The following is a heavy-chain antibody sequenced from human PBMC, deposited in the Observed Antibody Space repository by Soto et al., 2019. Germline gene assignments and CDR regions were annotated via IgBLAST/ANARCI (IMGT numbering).Heavy chain of an antibody. D-gene: IGHD7-27*01. J-gene: IGHJ3*02. CDR2: ISGSGGST. Sequence: GGSLRLSCAASGFTFSSCAMSWVHQAPGKGLEWVSAISGSGGSTYYADSVKGRFTISRDNSKNTLYLQMNSLRAEDTAVYYCAKDRDRLGIEVGVAFDIWGQGTMVTVSS. V-gene: IGHV3-23*01. CDR3: AKDRDRLGIEVGVAFDI. CDR1: GFTFSSCA.